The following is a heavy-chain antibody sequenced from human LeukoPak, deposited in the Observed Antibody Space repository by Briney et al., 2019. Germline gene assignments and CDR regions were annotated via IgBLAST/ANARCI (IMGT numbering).Heavy chain of an antibody. J-gene: IGHJ3*02. Sequence: AGGSLRLSCAASGFTLSTYAMSWVRQTPGKGLEWVAATSSSDAGTYHADSVRGRFTISRDNSKNSLYLQMNSLRAEDTAVYYCASGIQHDAFDIWGQGTMVTVSS. CDR2: TSSSDAGT. D-gene: IGHD5-18*01. V-gene: IGHV3-23*01. CDR1: GFTLSTYA. CDR3: ASGIQHDAFDI.